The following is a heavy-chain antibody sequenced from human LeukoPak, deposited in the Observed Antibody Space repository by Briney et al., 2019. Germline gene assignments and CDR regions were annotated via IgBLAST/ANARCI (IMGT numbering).Heavy chain of an antibody. D-gene: IGHD5-18*01. CDR1: GGTFSSYA. CDR3: ARARGYSYDAYFDY. Sequence: GASVKVSCKASGGTFSSYAISWVRQAPGQGLEWMGRIIPILGIANYAQKFQGRVTITADKSTSTAYVELSSLRSEDTAVYYCARARGYSYDAYFDYWGQGTLVTVSS. V-gene: IGHV1-69*04. J-gene: IGHJ4*02. CDR2: IIPILGIA.